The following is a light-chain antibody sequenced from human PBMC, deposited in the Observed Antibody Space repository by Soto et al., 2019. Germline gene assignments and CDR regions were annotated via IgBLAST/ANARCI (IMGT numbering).Light chain of an antibody. J-gene: IGKJ1*01. CDR2: KAS. CDR3: QQYNDNWT. Sequence: DIQMTQSPSTLSASVGDRVTITCRASQSISSWLAWYQQKPGTAPNLLIYKASTLQSGVPSRFSGSGSGTEFTLNISSLQPDASATYYCQQYNDNWTFGQGTKVEIK. CDR1: QSISSW. V-gene: IGKV1-5*03.